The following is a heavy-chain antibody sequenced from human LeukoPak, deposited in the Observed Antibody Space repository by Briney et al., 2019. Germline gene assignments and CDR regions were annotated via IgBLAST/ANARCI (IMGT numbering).Heavy chain of an antibody. CDR1: GYTITSYG. D-gene: IGHD3-22*01. J-gene: IGHJ4*02. CDR3: ARDGLRSEYYYDSSGYYI. V-gene: IGHV1-18*01. CDR2: ISAYNGNT. Sequence: GASVKVSCKASGYTITSYGISWVRQAPGQGLEWMGWISAYNGNTNYAQKLQGRVTMTTDTSTSTAYMELRSLRSDDTAVYYCARDGLRSEYYYDSSGYYIWGQGTLVTVSS.